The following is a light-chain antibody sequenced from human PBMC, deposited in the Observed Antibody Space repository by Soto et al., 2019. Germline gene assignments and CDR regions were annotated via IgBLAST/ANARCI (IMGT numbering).Light chain of an antibody. V-gene: IGLV2-14*01. J-gene: IGLJ2*01. CDR2: DVS. CDR1: SSDVGGYNY. Sequence: QSALTQPSSVSGSPGQSITISCTGTSSDVGGYNYVSWYQQHPGKAPKLMIYDVSNRPSGVSNRFSGSKSGNTASLTLSGLQSEAEADYYCSSYTSSSTPVVFGGGTKLTVL. CDR3: SSYTSSSTPVV.